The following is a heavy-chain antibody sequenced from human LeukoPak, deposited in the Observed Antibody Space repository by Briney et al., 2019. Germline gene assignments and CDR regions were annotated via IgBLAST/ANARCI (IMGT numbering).Heavy chain of an antibody. CDR2: IYHSGST. CDR3: ARGGGYASPIGY. CDR1: GGSISTYY. V-gene: IGHV4-59*01. D-gene: IGHD5-12*01. Sequence: SETLSLTCTLSGGSISTYYWSWIRQPPGKGLEWIGYIYHSGSTNYNPSLKSRVTISVDTSKNQFSLKLSSVTAADTAVYYCARGGGYASPIGYWGQGALVTVS. J-gene: IGHJ4*02.